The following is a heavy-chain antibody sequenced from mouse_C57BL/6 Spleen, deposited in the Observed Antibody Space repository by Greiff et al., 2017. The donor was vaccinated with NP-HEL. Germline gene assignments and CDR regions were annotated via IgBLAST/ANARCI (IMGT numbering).Heavy chain of an antibody. CDR2: IYPGGGYT. CDR1: GYTFTNYW. J-gene: IGHJ3*01. Sequence: VMLVESGAELVRPGTSVKMSCKASGYTFTNYWIGWAKQRPGHGLEWIGDIYPGGGYTNYNEKFKGKATLTADKSSSTAYMQFSSLTSEDSAIYYCARRGDYDEGFAYWGQGTLVTVSA. V-gene: IGHV1-63*01. CDR3: ARRGDYDEGFAY. D-gene: IGHD2-4*01.